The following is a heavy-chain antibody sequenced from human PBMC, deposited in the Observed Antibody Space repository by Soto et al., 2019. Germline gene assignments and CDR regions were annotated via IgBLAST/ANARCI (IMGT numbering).Heavy chain of an antibody. V-gene: IGHV3-23*01. CDR1: EFTFSSYA. Sequence: EVQLLESGGGLVQPGGSLRLSCAASEFTFSSYAMSWVRQAPGKGLEWVSVISGSGDSTYYADSVRGRFTISRDNSKNTLYQQMNSLRAEDTAVYYCEKDRDGAAAGPTKFYGMDVWGQGNTVTV. J-gene: IGHJ6*02. CDR3: EKDRDGAAAGPTKFYGMDV. D-gene: IGHD6-13*01. CDR2: ISGSGDST.